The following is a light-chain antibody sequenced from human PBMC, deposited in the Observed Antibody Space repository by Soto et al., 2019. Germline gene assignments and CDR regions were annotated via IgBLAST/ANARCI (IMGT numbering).Light chain of an antibody. Sequence: QSALTQPASVSGSLGQSITISCTGTSSDVGGYNFVSWYQQHPGKAPKLMIYEVNGRPSGVSNRFSGSKSGNTASLTISGLQAEDEADYYCSSWTSSTTQVLGGGTKLTVL. CDR1: SSDVGGYNF. CDR2: EVN. CDR3: SSWTSSTTQV. V-gene: IGLV2-14*01. J-gene: IGLJ3*02.